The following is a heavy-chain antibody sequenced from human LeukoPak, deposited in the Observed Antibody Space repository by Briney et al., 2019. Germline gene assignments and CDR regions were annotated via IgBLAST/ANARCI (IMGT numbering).Heavy chain of an antibody. CDR2: MGAYKGNT. CDR1: GHTFTSYG. V-gene: IGHV1-18*01. Sequence: ASVKVSCKASGHTFTSYGIMWVRQAPGQGLEWMGWMGAYKGNTHYGKKLQGRVTMTKDTYTNTAYMELRNLRSDDTAVNYCARDGPTSIAALGYYHMDVWGKGATVTVSS. D-gene: IGHD6-6*01. J-gene: IGHJ6*03. CDR3: ARDGPTSIAALGYYHMDV.